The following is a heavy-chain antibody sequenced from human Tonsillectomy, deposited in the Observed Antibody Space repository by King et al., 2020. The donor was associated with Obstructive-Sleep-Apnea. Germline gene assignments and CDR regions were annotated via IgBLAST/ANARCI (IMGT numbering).Heavy chain of an antibody. J-gene: IGHJ4*02. CDR3: ASRPNSGWLY. CDR1: GYTFTVHY. CDR2: INPISGDT. D-gene: IGHD6-19*01. Sequence: QLVQSGAEVKKPGASVKVSCKASGYTFTVHYMHFVRQAPGQGLEWVGWINPISGDTNYAQKFQGRDTMTRDTPISTAYMELGRLTSDDQAVYYCASRPNSGWLYWGQGTLVTVSS. V-gene: IGHV1-2*02.